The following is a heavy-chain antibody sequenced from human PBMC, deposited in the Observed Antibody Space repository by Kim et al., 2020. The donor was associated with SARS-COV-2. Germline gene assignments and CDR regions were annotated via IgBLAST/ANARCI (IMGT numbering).Heavy chain of an antibody. Sequence: SVKVSCKASGGTFSSYAISWVRQAPGQGLEWMGGIIPIFGTANYAQKFQGRVTITADESTSTAYMELSSLRSEDTAVYYCARDRASTLGGDYYGSGSTRSFDYWGQGTLVTVSS. CDR2: IIPIFGTA. D-gene: IGHD3-10*01. J-gene: IGHJ4*02. V-gene: IGHV1-69*13. CDR1: GGTFSSYA. CDR3: ARDRASTLGGDYYGSGSTRSFDY.